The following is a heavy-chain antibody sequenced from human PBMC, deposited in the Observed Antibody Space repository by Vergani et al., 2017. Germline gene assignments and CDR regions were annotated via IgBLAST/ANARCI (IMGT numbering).Heavy chain of an antibody. D-gene: IGHD2-2*02. V-gene: IGHV3-15*01. J-gene: IGHJ6*02. CDR2: IKSKTDGGTT. CDR1: GFTFSNAW. CDR3: TTDYCSSTSCYSRFYYYYYGMDV. Sequence: EVQLVESGGGLVKPGGSLRLSCAASGFTFSNAWMSWVRQPPGKGLEWVGRIKSKTDGGTTDYAAPVKGRFTISRDDSKNTLYLQMNSLKTEDTAVYYCTTDYCSSTSCYSRFYYYYYGMDVWGQXP.